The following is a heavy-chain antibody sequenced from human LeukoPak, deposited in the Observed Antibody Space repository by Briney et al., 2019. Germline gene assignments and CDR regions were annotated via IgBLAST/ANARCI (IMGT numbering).Heavy chain of an antibody. V-gene: IGHV3-53*01. CDR1: GSTVSNNY. Sequence: GGSLRLSCAASGSTVSNNYMSWVRQAPGKGLEWVSAIHSGGTTNYADSVQGRFTISRDNSKTTVYLHMNSLRAEDTAVYYCARDSDSGYGPFASWGQGTLVTVSS. J-gene: IGHJ4*02. CDR2: IHSGGTT. D-gene: IGHD5-12*01. CDR3: ARDSDSGYGPFAS.